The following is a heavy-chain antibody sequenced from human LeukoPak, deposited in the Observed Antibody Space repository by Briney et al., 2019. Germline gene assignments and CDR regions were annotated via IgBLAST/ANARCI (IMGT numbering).Heavy chain of an antibody. J-gene: IGHJ4*02. Sequence: PGGSLRLSCAASGLTFNSHAMNWVREAPGKGLAWVSFISGSGGRIDYADSVKGRFTVSRDNSKNTLYLQMHSLRIEDTAVYYCAKEPIDDGFFGHWGQGALVTVSS. CDR1: GLTFNSHA. V-gene: IGHV3-23*01. D-gene: IGHD1-1*01. CDR2: ISGSGGRI. CDR3: AKEPIDDGFFGH.